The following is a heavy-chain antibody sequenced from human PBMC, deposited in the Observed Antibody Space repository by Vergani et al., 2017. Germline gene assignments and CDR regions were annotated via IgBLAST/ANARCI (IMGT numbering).Heavy chain of an antibody. CDR1: GGSFTSYH. CDR2: IDHTGRP. J-gene: IGHJ6*03. Sequence: QVQLQQWGAGLLKPSETLSLTCVVNGGSFTSYHWTWIRQSPGQGLEWVGDIDHTGRPDYNPSLKRRLTMSVNKSRNQFSLTLNSVTATDTAIYFCARVNTETNGHLYYYYYMDVWGQGTAVTVS. V-gene: IGHV4-34*01. D-gene: IGHD4-11*01. CDR3: ARVNTETNGHLYYYYYMDV.